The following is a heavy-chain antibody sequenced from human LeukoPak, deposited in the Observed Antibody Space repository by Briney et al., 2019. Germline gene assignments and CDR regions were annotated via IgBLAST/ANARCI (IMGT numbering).Heavy chain of an antibody. J-gene: IGHJ4*02. CDR3: ARLYYDSSGYYELDY. V-gene: IGHV1-3*01. Sequence: ASVKVSCKASGYTFTSYAMHWVRQAPGQRLEWMGWINAGNGNTKYSQKFQGRVTITRDTSASTAYMELSSLRSEDTAVYYCARLYYDSSGYYELDYWGQGTLVTVSS. CDR2: INAGNGNT. CDR1: GYTFTSYA. D-gene: IGHD3-22*01.